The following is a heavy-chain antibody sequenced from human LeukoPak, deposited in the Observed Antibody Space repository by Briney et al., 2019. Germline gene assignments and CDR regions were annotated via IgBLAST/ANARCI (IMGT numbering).Heavy chain of an antibody. CDR2: ISSSSTTI. D-gene: IGHD6-19*01. V-gene: IGHV3-48*02. CDR3: ARVRSGWYSDY. Sequence: GGPLRLFCAASGFSFSTYSMNWVRQATGKGLDWVSIISSSSTTIYYADSVKGRFTISRDNAKNSLYAQMNSLRDDDTAVYYCARVRSGWYSDYWGQGTLVTVSS. CDR1: GFSFSTYS. J-gene: IGHJ4*02.